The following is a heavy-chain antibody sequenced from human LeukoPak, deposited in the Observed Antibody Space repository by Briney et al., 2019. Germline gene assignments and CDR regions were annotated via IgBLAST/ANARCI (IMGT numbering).Heavy chain of an antibody. CDR2: IYSGGST. CDR3: ARDREGDGYFDY. D-gene: IGHD4-17*01. CDR1: GFTVSSNH. Sequence: GGSLRLSCAASGFTVSSNHMSWVRQAPGKGLEWVSVIYSGGSTYYADSVKGRFTISRDNSKNTLYLQMNSLRAEDTAVYYCARDREGDGYFDYWGQGTLVTVSS. J-gene: IGHJ4*02. V-gene: IGHV3-53*01.